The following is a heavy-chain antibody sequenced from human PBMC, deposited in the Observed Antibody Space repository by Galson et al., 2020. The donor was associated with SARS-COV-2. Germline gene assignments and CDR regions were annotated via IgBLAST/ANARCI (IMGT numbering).Heavy chain of an antibody. D-gene: IGHD5-18*01. CDR3: AREYSYGRRGVVY. CDR2: IYSGGST. CDR1: GFTVSSNY. Sequence: GGSLRLSCAASGFTVSSNYMSWVRQAPGKGLEWVSVIYSGGSTYYADSVKGRFTISRDNSKNTLYLQMNSLRAEDTAVYYCAREYSYGRRGVVYWGQGTLVTGSS. V-gene: IGHV3-53*01. J-gene: IGHJ4*02.